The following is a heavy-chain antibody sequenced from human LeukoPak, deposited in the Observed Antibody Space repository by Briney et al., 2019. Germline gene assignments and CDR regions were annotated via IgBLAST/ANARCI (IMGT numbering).Heavy chain of an antibody. J-gene: IGHJ4*02. CDR1: GYTFTAHY. D-gene: IGHD2-21*02. CDR3: ARTASCGSNCYYFFDY. Sequence: ASVRVSCKASGYTFTAHYMHWVRQAPGQGLEWMGWINPNTGGTRFVQKFQGRVAMTRDTSTSTVYMELSSLGSDDTAIYYCARTASCGSNCYYFFDYWGQEALVTVSS. V-gene: IGHV1-2*02. CDR2: INPNTGGT.